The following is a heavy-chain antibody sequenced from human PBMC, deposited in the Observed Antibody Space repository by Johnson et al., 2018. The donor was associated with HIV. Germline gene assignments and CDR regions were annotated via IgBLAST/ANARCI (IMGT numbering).Heavy chain of an antibody. V-gene: IGHV3-30*03. Sequence: QMLLVESGGGVVQPGRSLRLSCVASRFTFSSYGMHWVRQAPGKGLEWVAVISYDGANKYYADSVTGRFTISRDNSKNTLYLQMNSLRAEDTAVYYCAREGGYSGYEGVGHTNDAFDIWGQGTMVTVSS. CDR2: ISYDGANK. CDR3: AREGGYSGYEGVGHTNDAFDI. J-gene: IGHJ3*02. D-gene: IGHD5-12*01. CDR1: RFTFSSYG.